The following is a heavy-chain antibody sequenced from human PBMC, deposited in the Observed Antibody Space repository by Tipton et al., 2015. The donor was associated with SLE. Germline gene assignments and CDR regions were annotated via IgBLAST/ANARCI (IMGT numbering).Heavy chain of an antibody. J-gene: IGHJ3*02. CDR2: IYYSGST. CDR1: GGSISSSSYY. V-gene: IGHV4-39*07. CDR3: ARHGGAFDI. D-gene: IGHD5-24*01. Sequence: TLSLTCTVSGGSISSSSYYWGWIRPPPGKGLEWIGSIYYSGSTYYNPSLKSRVTISVDTSKNQFSLKLSSVTAADTAVYYCARHGGAFDIWGQGTMVTVSS.